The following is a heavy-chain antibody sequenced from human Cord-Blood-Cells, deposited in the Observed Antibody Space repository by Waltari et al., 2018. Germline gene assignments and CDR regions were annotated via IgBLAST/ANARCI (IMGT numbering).Heavy chain of an antibody. Sequence: QMQLVQSGPEVKKPGTSVKVSCKASGFTFTSSAVQWVRQARGQRLEWIGWIGVGSGNTNSTQKFQERGTITRDMSTSTAYMELSSLRSEDTAVYYCAATPNYDILTGYYNYFDYWGQGTLVTVSS. CDR1: GFTFTSSA. CDR2: IGVGSGNT. V-gene: IGHV1-58*01. CDR3: AATPNYDILTGYYNYFDY. D-gene: IGHD3-9*01. J-gene: IGHJ4*02.